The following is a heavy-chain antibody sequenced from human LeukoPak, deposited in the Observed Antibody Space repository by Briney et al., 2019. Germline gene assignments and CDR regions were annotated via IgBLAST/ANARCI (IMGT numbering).Heavy chain of an antibody. CDR3: ARNGLTYYDSSGYYID. D-gene: IGHD3-22*01. Sequence: GGSLRLSCAASGFTFSSYAMSWVRQAPGKGLEWVSAISGSGGSTYYADSVKGRFTISRDNSKNTLYLQMNSLRAEDTAVYYCARNGLTYYDSSGYYIDWGQGTLVTVSS. J-gene: IGHJ4*02. CDR1: GFTFSSYA. V-gene: IGHV3-23*01. CDR2: ISGSGGST.